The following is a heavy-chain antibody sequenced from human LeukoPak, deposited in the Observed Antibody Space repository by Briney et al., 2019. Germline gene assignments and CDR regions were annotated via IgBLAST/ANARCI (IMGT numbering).Heavy chain of an antibody. CDR1: GFTFSNYW. Sequence: GGSLRLSCAASGFTFSNYWMTWVRQAPGRGLEWVANIKKDGSEEYYADSVKGRFTISRDNSKNTLYLQMNSLRAEDTAVYYCAKAKGGYDSGIDYWGQGTLVTVSS. CDR2: IKKDGSEE. V-gene: IGHV3-7*01. D-gene: IGHD5-12*01. J-gene: IGHJ4*02. CDR3: AKAKGGYDSGIDY.